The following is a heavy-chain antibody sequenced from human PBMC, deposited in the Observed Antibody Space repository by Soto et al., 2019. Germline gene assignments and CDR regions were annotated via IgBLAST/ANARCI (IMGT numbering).Heavy chain of an antibody. Sequence: GSLRLSCAASGFTFSSYGMTWVRQAPGKGLEWVSFSSATGAGTYYADPVKGRFTISGDNSKNTLYLQMTSLRADDTAVYYCARGQLPAATTYFDFWGQGTLVTVSS. V-gene: IGHV3-23*01. D-gene: IGHD2-15*01. CDR2: SSATGAGT. CDR1: GFTFSSYG. CDR3: ARGQLPAATTYFDF. J-gene: IGHJ4*02.